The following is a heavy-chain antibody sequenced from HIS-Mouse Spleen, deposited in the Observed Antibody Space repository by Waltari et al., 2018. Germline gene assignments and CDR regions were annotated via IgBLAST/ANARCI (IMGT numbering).Heavy chain of an antibody. V-gene: IGHV4-39*07. CDR1: GGSISSSSYY. Sequence: QLQLQESGPGLVKPSETLSLTCTVSGGSISSSSYYWGWIRQPPGKGLEWIGSIDYSGTTYYNPSLKSRVTISVDTSKNQFSLKLSSVTAADTAVYYCARDSWRVAAARDAFDIWGQGTMVTVSS. D-gene: IGHD5-12*01. CDR2: IDYSGTT. CDR3: ARDSWRVAAARDAFDI. J-gene: IGHJ3*02.